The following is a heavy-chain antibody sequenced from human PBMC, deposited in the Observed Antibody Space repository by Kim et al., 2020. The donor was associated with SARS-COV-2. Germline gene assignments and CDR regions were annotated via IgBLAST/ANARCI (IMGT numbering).Heavy chain of an antibody. D-gene: IGHD5-18*01. V-gene: IGHV3-23*01. Sequence: GGSLRLSCAASGFTFSSYAMSWVRQAPGKGLEWVSAISGSGGSTYYADSVKGRFTISRDNSKNTLYLQMNSLRAEDTAVYYCAKDSGSGVDVDTAMGDFDYCGQGTLVTVSS. J-gene: IGHJ4*02. CDR1: GFTFSSYA. CDR3: AKDSGSGVDVDTAMGDFDY. CDR2: ISGSGGST.